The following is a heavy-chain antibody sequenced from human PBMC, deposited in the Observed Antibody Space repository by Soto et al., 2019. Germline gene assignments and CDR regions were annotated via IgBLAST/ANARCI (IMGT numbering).Heavy chain of an antibody. J-gene: IGHJ4*02. CDR2: IDPSDSYT. V-gene: IGHV5-10-1*01. D-gene: IGHD5-18*01. CDR1: GYSFTSSW. Sequence: GASLKISCKGSGYSFTSSWISWVRQMPGKGLEWMGRIDPSDSYTNYSPSFQGHVTISADKSISTAYLQWSSLKASDTAMFYCARQEGYSYGYNYWGQGTLVTVSS. CDR3: ARQEGYSYGYNY.